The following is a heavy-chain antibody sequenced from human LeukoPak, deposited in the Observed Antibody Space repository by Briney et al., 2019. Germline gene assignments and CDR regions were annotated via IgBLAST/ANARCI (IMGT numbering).Heavy chain of an antibody. CDR3: ARRGRNSSGWQDYL. J-gene: IGHJ4*02. Sequence: KPSETLSLTCTVSGGSISSYYWSWIRQPPGKGLEWIANIYLTGSTNYNPSLSSRVTISIDTAKNQFSLKLTSVTAADTAVYYCARRGRNSSGWQDYLWGQGTLVTVSS. CDR2: IYLTGST. CDR1: GGSISSYY. D-gene: IGHD6-25*01. V-gene: IGHV4-59*01.